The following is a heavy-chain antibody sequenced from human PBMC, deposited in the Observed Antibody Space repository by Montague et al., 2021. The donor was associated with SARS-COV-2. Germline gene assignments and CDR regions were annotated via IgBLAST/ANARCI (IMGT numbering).Heavy chain of an antibody. Sequence: SRRLSCAASGFTFSRHWMHWVRQLPGKGLLWVSRINTDGTITNYADSVKGRFTISRNNAKNSMYLQMNSLRVEDTAVYYCATDRTVAPGYGFDPWGQGTLVTVSS. J-gene: IGHJ5*02. CDR2: INTDGTIT. V-gene: IGHV3-74*01. CDR1: GFTFSRHW. CDR3: ATDRTVAPGYGFDP. D-gene: IGHD3-9*01.